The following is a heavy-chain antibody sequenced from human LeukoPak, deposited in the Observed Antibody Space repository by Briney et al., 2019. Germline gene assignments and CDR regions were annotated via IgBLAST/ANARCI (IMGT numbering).Heavy chain of an antibody. J-gene: IGHJ3*02. CDR1: GFTFSTYW. Sequence: GGSLRLSCAASGFTFSTYWMHWVRQDTGKGLVWVSRIKTDGSNTYYADSVKGRFTISRDNAKNTLYLQMNSLRAGDTAVYYCARESYCSGGSCYSGRAFDIWGQGTMVTVSS. CDR2: IKTDGSNT. D-gene: IGHD2-15*01. V-gene: IGHV3-74*01. CDR3: ARESYCSGGSCYSGRAFDI.